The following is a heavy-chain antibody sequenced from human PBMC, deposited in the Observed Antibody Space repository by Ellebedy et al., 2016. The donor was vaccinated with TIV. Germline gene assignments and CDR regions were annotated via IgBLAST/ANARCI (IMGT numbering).Heavy chain of an antibody. D-gene: IGHD1-14*01. CDR3: ARLRQSRDRSHWYFDL. J-gene: IGHJ2*01. V-gene: IGHV4-4*07. Sequence: SETLSLTXTVSGGSFTSYYWSWIRQSAGKGLEWIGRIFMSGSTSYNPSLKNRVTMSADASKTQLSLNLTSVTAADTAVYFCARLRQSRDRSHWYFDLWGRGTLVTVSS. CDR1: GGSFTSYY. CDR2: IFMSGST.